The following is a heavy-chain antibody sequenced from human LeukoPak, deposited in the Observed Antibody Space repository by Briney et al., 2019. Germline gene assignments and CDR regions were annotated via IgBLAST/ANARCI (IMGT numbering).Heavy chain of an antibody. D-gene: IGHD3-22*01. CDR3: AKERYDSSGYQHFDY. CDR2: ISGSGGST. V-gene: IGHV3-23*01. J-gene: IGHJ4*02. Sequence: GGSLRLSCAASGFTFSSYAMSWVRQAPGKGLEWVSAISGSGGSTYYADSVKGRFTTSRDNSKNTLYLQMNSLRAEDTAVYYCAKERYDSSGYQHFDYWGQGTLVTVSS. CDR1: GFTFSSYA.